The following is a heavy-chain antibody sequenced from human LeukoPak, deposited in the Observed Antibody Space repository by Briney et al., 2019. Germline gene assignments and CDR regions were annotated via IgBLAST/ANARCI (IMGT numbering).Heavy chain of an antibody. CDR1: GITLTNYG. D-gene: IGHD3-22*01. CDR2: ISDSGGRT. CDR3: AKRGVVIRVILVGFHKEAYYFDS. V-gene: IGHV3-23*01. Sequence: GGSLRLSCAVSGITLTNYGMSWVRQPPGKGLEWVAGISDSGGRTYYADSVKGRFTISRDNPKNTLYLQMNSLRAEDTAVYFCAKRGVVIRVILVGFHKEAYYFDSWGQGALVTVSS. J-gene: IGHJ4*02.